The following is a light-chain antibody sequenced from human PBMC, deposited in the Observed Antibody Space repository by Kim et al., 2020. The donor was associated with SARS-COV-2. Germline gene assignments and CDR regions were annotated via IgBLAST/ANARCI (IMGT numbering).Light chain of an antibody. Sequence: PGQSVTVSCPGTSSDVGGYNYVSWYQQHPGKSPNLMIYEVSKRPSGVPDRFSGSKSGNTASLTVSGLQAEDEADYYCSSYAGSNMVFGGGTQLTVL. CDR2: EVS. CDR1: SSDVGGYNY. V-gene: IGLV2-8*01. CDR3: SSYAGSNMV. J-gene: IGLJ2*01.